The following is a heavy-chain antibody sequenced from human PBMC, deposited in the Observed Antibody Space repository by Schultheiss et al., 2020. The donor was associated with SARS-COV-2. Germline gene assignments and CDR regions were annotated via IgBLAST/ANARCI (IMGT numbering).Heavy chain of an antibody. V-gene: IGHV3-30-3*01. CDR3: ARGRGDYGYHGMDV. Sequence: GESLKISCAASGFTFRNFAMSWVRQAPGKGLEWLTLISYDSTNIHYADSVKGRFTISRDNSKNTLYLQMNSLRPEDTAVYYCARGRGDYGYHGMDVWGQGTTVTVSS. J-gene: IGHJ6*02. D-gene: IGHD4/OR15-4a*01. CDR1: GFTFRNFA. CDR2: ISYDSTNI.